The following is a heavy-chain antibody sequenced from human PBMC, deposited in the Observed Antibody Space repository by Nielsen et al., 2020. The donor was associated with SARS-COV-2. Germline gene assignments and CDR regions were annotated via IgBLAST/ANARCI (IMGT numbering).Heavy chain of an antibody. J-gene: IGHJ4*02. Sequence: SETLSLTCTVPGGSISSGGYYWSWIRQHPGKGLEWIGYIYYSGSTNYNPSLKSRVTISVDTSKNQFSLKLSSVTAADTAVYYCARGPNHYSGSTPLDYWGQGTLVTVSS. CDR2: IYYSGST. CDR1: GGSISSGGYY. V-gene: IGHV4-61*08. CDR3: ARGPNHYSGSTPLDY. D-gene: IGHD1-26*01.